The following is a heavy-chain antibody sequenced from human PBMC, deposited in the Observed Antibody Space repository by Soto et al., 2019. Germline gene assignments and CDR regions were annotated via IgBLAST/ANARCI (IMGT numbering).Heavy chain of an antibody. CDR2: ISGSGGST. D-gene: IGHD3-10*01. J-gene: IGHJ5*02. Sequence: GESLKISCAASGFTFSNYAMNWVRQAPGKGLEWVSAISGSGGSTYYADSVKGRFTISRDNSKNTLYLQMNSLRAEDTAVYYCAKDPVPVLLWFGESESWFDPWGQGTLVTVSS. CDR3: AKDPVPVLLWFGESESWFDP. V-gene: IGHV3-23*01. CDR1: GFTFSNYA.